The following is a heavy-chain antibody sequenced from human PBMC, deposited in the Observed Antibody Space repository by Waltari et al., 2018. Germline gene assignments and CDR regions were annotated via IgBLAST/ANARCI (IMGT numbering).Heavy chain of an antibody. CDR2: RSYDGSNK. CDR3: ARNGDYYDSAAYYRP. J-gene: IGHJ4*02. V-gene: IGHV3-30-3*01. Sequence: QAQLVQSGGGVVQPGRSLRLSCAAPGFPFRSFTFNWLRQPSGKGLEWVAARSYDGSNKHYADTVKGRFSIARENTKNTLHLQMDSLRPEDTAVYYCARNGDYYDSAAYYRPWGQGTLVTVSS. D-gene: IGHD3-22*01. CDR1: GFPFRSFT.